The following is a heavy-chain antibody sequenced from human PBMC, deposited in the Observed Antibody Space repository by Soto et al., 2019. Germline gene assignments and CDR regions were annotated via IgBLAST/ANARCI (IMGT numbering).Heavy chain of an antibody. Sequence: EVQLLESGGGLVQPGGSLRLSCAASGFTFSSYAMSWVRQAPGKGLEWVSAISGSGGSTYYADSVTGRFTVARDNSKNALYLHTNSLRAEETAVYYGAKGQQWLVWRGLFDYWGQGTLVTVSS. J-gene: IGHJ4*02. CDR2: ISGSGGST. CDR3: AKGQQWLVWRGLFDY. V-gene: IGHV3-23*01. CDR1: GFTFSSYA. D-gene: IGHD6-19*01.